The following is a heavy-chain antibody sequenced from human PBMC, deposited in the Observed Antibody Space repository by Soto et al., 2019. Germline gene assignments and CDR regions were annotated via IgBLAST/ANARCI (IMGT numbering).Heavy chain of an antibody. Sequence: SETLSLTCTVSGGSISSGDYYWSWIRQPPGKGLGWIGYIYYSGSTNYSPPLKSRVTISVDTSKHQFSMKLSSVAAADTAVYHCARAMVRGVTNWFDPWGQGTLVTVSS. D-gene: IGHD3-10*01. J-gene: IGHJ5*02. CDR2: IYYSGST. CDR3: ARAMVRGVTNWFDP. V-gene: IGHV4-61*08. CDR1: GGSISSGDYY.